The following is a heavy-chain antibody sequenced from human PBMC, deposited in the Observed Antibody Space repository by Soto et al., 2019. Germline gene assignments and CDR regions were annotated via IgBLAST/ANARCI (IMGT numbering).Heavy chain of an antibody. Sequence: SETLSLTCSIYSGSSSGYYWSWIRQPPGKGLEWIGEISQSGNTNYSPSLKSRVSISIDTSKKQFSLNLASVSAADTAVYYCARAPKVSGSSQTRPDFWGQGTLVT. D-gene: IGHD6-6*01. CDR3: ARAPKVSGSSQTRPDF. CDR1: SGSSSGYY. J-gene: IGHJ4*02. V-gene: IGHV4-34*01. CDR2: ISQSGNT.